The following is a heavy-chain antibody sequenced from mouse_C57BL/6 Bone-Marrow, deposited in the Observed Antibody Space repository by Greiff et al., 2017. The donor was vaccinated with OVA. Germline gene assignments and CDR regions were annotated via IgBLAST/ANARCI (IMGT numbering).Heavy chain of an antibody. CDR1: GFTFSNYS. CDR3: AYSWYNDRSPFAY. V-gene: IGHV5-9*01. Sequence: EVQLVESGGGLVKPGGSLKLSCAASGFTFSNYSMSWVRQTPEKRLEWVATIRGGGGNTYYPDSVKGGFTISSDNAKNTLYLQMSRLRSKDTALDNCAYSWYNDRSPFAYWGQGTLGTVSA. J-gene: IGHJ3*01. D-gene: IGHD1-1*01. CDR2: IRGGGGNT.